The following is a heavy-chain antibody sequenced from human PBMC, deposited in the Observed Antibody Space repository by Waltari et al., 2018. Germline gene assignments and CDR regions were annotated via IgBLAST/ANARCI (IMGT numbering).Heavy chain of an antibody. CDR3: VRGTLKPQHLIV. J-gene: IGHJ4*02. D-gene: IGHD3-16*02. Sequence: QEELQQSGRGLVKPSETLSVTCVLSGDSVSRNDVAWNWIRQAPLPGFELLGRELGVRMWVGVRVVEGGFFGVSWCLHYGGAVKGGIDMNVDTAKSPFSLQLTSATPEDTAVYYCVRGTLKPQHLIVWGQGTPVTVSS. CDR1: GDSVSRNDVA. CDR2: GFFGVSWCL. V-gene: IGHV6-1*01.